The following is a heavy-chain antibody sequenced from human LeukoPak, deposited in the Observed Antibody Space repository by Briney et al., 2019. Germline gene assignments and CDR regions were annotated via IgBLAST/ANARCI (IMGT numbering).Heavy chain of an antibody. CDR3: ARDGDNAGVIDAFDI. V-gene: IGHV1-69*05. CDR1: GGTFSSYA. CDR2: IIPIFGTA. J-gene: IGHJ3*02. Sequence: SVKVSCKASGGTFSSYAISWVRQAPGQGLEWMGGIIPIFGTANYAQKFQGRVTVTTDESTSTAYMELSSLRSEDTAVYYCARDGDNAGVIDAFDIWGQGTMVTVSS. D-gene: IGHD4-17*01.